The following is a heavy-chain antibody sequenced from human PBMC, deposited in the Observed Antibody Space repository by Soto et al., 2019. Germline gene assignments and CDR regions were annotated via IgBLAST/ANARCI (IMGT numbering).Heavy chain of an antibody. CDR2: IYHSGST. V-gene: IGHV4-4*02. J-gene: IGHJ5*02. Sequence: PSETLSLTCAVSGGSISSSNWWSWVRQPPGKGLEWIGEIYHSGSTNYNPSLKSRVTISVDTSKNQFSLKLSSVTAADTAVYYCARSYLAVGRPWWFDPWGQGTLVTVSS. CDR3: ARSYLAVGRPWWFDP. CDR1: GGSISSSNW. D-gene: IGHD6-19*01.